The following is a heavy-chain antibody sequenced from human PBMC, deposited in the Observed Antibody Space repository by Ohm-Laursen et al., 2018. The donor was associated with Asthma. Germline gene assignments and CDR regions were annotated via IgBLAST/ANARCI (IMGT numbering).Heavy chain of an antibody. CDR1: GGAINRGGYY. CDR3: ARYTTAVTFDS. J-gene: IGHJ5*01. V-gene: IGHV4-31*03. D-gene: IGHD4-17*01. Sequence: ILSLTCTVSGGAINRGGYYWSWIRQHPGKGLEYIGYIFHSGSAYYNPSLKSRVTISLDTSNIKFSLEPSSVTAADTAVYYCARYTTAVTFDSWGQGTLVTVSS. CDR2: IFHSGSA.